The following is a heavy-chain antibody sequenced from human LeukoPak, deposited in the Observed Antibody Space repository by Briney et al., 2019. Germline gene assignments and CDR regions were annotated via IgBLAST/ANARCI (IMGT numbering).Heavy chain of an antibody. Sequence: SETLSLTCAVYGGSFSGYYWSWIRQPLGKGLEWIGEINHSGSTNYNPSLKSRVTISVDTSKNQFSLKLSSVTAADTAVYYCARDASAGNDYWGQGTLVTVSS. V-gene: IGHV4-34*01. CDR3: ARDASAGNDY. J-gene: IGHJ4*02. CDR2: INHSGST. CDR1: GGSFSGYY. D-gene: IGHD2-15*01.